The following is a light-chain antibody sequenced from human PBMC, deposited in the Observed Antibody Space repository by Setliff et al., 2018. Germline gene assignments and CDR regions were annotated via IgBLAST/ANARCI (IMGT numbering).Light chain of an antibody. J-gene: IGLJ1*01. CDR3: AAWDDSLNGHV. Sequence: QSVLTQAASVSGSPGQSVTISCTGSSSDVGGYDYVSWYQHHPGRAPKFIIYDVRYRPSGVSNRFSGSKSGNTASLTISGLQAEDEADYYCAAWDDSLNGHVFGTGTKVTVL. CDR2: DVR. CDR1: SSDVGGYDY. V-gene: IGLV2-14*03.